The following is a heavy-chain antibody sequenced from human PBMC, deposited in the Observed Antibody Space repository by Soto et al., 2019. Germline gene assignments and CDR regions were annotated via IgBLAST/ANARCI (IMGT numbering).Heavy chain of an antibody. J-gene: IGHJ2*01. CDR1: GFTVSSHY. D-gene: IGHD2-21*02. V-gene: IGHV3-66*01. CDR3: ARDYYGGNSRYFDL. Sequence: EVQLVESGGGLVQPGGSLRLSCAASGFTVSSHYMSWVRQAPGKGLEWVSVIYSGGSTYYTDSVKGRFTISRDNSKITLFLQMNSLRAEDTAVYYCARDYYGGNSRYFDLWGRGTLVTVSS. CDR2: IYSGGST.